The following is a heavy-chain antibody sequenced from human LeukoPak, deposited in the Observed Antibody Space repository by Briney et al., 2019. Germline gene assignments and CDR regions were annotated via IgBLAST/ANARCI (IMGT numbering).Heavy chain of an antibody. CDR3: AREILYDSTAYYL. Sequence: SETLSLTCSVSGASIDTSAYNWGWIRQPPGKGLEWIGSIYHSGSSYDNPSLKSRLTLSIDTSRNQFSLTLKSVTAADSGVYFFAREILYDSTAYYLGGQGTVVTVSP. V-gene: IGHV4-39*01. J-gene: IGHJ4*02. D-gene: IGHD3-22*01. CDR2: IYHSGSS. CDR1: GASIDTSAYN.